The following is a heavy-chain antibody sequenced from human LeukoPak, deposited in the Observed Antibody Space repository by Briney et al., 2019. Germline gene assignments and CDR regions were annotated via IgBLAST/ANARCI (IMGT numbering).Heavy chain of an antibody. Sequence: PSETLSLTCTVSGGSISSYYWSWIRQPPGKGLEWIGYIYYSGSSNYNPSLKSRVTISVDTSKNQFSLKLSSVTAADTAVYYCAREGIAAAAAFDYWGQGTLVTVSS. V-gene: IGHV4-59*01. D-gene: IGHD6-13*01. CDR2: IYYSGSS. J-gene: IGHJ4*02. CDR3: AREGIAAAAAFDY. CDR1: GGSISSYY.